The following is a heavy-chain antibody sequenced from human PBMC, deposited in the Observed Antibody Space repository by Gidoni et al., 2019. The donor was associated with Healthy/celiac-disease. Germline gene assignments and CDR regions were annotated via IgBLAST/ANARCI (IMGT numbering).Heavy chain of an antibody. CDR2: IYYSGST. J-gene: IGHJ3*02. CDR1: GGSLSSYY. D-gene: IGHD5-12*01. CDR3: ARDKRSGGYDYYAFDI. V-gene: IGHV4-59*01. Sequence: QVQLQESGPGLVKPSETLSLTCTVSGGSLSSYYWSWIRQPPGKGLEWIGYIYYSGSTNYNPSLKSRVTISVDTSKNQFSLKLSSVTAADTAVYYCARDKRSGGYDYYAFDIWGQGTMVTVSS.